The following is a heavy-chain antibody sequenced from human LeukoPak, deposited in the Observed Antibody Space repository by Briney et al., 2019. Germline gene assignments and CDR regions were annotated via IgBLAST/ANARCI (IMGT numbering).Heavy chain of an antibody. CDR1: GFTFSSYG. D-gene: IGHD3-22*01. CDR3: ARDLRYYYDSSGYSKYYYYYYMDV. CDR2: ISGSGGST. V-gene: IGHV3-23*01. Sequence: GGSLRLSCAASGFTFSSYGMSWVRQAPGKGLEWVSAISGSGGSTYYADSVKGRFTISRDNSKNTLYFQMNSLRAEDTAVYYCARDLRYYYDSSGYSKYYYYYYMDVWGKGTTVTISS. J-gene: IGHJ6*03.